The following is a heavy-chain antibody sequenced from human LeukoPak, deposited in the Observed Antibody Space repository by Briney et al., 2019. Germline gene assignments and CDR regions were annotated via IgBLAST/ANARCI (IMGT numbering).Heavy chain of an antibody. J-gene: IGHJ6*02. CDR3: ARFQSSSSWDYYYGLDV. D-gene: IGHD2-2*01. CDR1: GGSLTYYY. Sequence: SETLSLTCSVSGGSLTYYYWTWIRQPPGRRPEWIGFIYYSGSTNYNPSLESRVAFSVDTSKNQVSLKLSSVTAADTAVYYCARFQSSSSWDYYYGLDVWGQGTTVTVSS. V-gene: IGHV4-59*01. CDR2: IYYSGST.